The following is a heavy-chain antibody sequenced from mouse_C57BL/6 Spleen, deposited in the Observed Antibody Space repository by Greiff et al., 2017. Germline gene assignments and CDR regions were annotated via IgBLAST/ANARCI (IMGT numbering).Heavy chain of an antibody. CDR3: AKREYYGRGAMDY. CDR2: IYPRDGST. J-gene: IGHJ4*01. V-gene: IGHV1-78*01. CDR1: GYTFTDHT. Sequence: QVQLQQSDAELVKPGASVKISCKVSGYTFTDHTIHWMKQRPEQGLEWIGYIYPRDGSTKYNEKFTGKATLTADKSSSTAYMQLNRLTSEDSAVYFCAKREYYGRGAMDYWGQGTSVTVSS. D-gene: IGHD1-1*01.